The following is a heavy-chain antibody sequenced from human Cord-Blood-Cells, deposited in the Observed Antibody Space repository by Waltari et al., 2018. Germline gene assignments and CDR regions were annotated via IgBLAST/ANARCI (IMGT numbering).Heavy chain of an antibody. V-gene: IGHV3-74*01. J-gene: IGHJ4*02. CDR3: ASYDSSGYYFDY. D-gene: IGHD3-22*01. CDR1: GFTFSSYW. Sequence: EVQLVESGGGLVQPGGSLRLSCAASGFTFSSYWMHWVRQAPGKGLVGVSRSNSDGSSTSYADSVKGRFTISRDNAKNTLYLQMNSLRAEDTAVYYCASYDSSGYYFDYWGQGTLVTVSS. CDR2: SNSDGSST.